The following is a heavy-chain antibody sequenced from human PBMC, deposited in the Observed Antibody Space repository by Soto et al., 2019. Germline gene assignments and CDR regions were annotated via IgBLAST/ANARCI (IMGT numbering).Heavy chain of an antibody. CDR3: ARDPFSLRGVNPWFDP. Sequence: SETLSLTCTVSGGSISSGDYYWSWIRQPPGKGLEWIGYIYYSGSTYYNPSLKSRVTISVDTSKNQFSLKLSSVTAADTAAYYCARDPFSLRGVNPWFDPWGQGTLVTVSS. CDR1: GGSISSGDYY. V-gene: IGHV4-30-4*01. CDR2: IYYSGST. J-gene: IGHJ5*02. D-gene: IGHD3-10*01.